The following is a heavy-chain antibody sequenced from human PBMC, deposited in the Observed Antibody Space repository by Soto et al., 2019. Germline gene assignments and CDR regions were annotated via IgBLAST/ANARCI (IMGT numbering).Heavy chain of an antibody. Sequence: GGSLRLSCGASGFAFSSYWMHWVRQAPGKGLVWVSVIYSGGSTYYADSVKGRFTISRDNSKNTLYLQMNSLRAEDTAIYYCAKTHYDILDDWGQGTLVTVSS. CDR1: GFAFSSYW. CDR2: IYSGGST. D-gene: IGHD3-9*01. V-gene: IGHV3-66*01. J-gene: IGHJ4*02. CDR3: AKTHYDILDD.